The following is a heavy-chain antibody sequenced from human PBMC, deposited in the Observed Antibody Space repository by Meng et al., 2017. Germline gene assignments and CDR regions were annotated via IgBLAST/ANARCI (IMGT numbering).Heavy chain of an antibody. CDR2: IYYSGST. Sequence: SETLSLTCTVSGGSISSYYWSWIRQPPGKGLEWIGYIYYSGSTNYNPSLKSRVTISVDTSKKQFSLKLSSVTAADTAMYYCARVNYGSGSYAPNYYYYGMDVWGQGTTVTVSS. CDR3: ARVNYGSGSYAPNYYYYGMDV. J-gene: IGHJ6*02. CDR1: GGSISSYY. D-gene: IGHD3-10*01. V-gene: IGHV4-59*12.